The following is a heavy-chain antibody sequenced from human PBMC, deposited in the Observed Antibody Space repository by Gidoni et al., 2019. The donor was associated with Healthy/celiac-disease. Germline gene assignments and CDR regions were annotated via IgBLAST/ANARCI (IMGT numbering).Heavy chain of an antibody. V-gene: IGHV3-33*01. Sequence: QVQLVESGGGVVQPGRSLRLSCAASGFTFSSYGMHWVRQAPGKGLEWVAVIWYDGSNKYYADSVKGRFTISRDNSKNTLYLQMNSLRAEDTAVYYCARAEWDLGELSLYFDYWGQGTLVTVSS. CDR1: GFTFSSYG. J-gene: IGHJ4*02. D-gene: IGHD3-16*02. CDR3: ARAEWDLGELSLYFDY. CDR2: IWYDGSNK.